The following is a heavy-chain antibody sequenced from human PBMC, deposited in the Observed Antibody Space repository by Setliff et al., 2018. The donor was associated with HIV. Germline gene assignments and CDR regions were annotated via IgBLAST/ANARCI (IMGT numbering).Heavy chain of an antibody. Sequence: GESLKISCKGSGYSFTNYWIGWVRQMPGKGLEWMGIIYPDDSTTRYSPSFQGQVTISADKSIRTAYLQWSSLKASDTALYYCARSPRDSSGWFGEGDYWGQGTLVTVSS. CDR2: IYPDDSTT. CDR1: GYSFTNYW. D-gene: IGHD6-19*01. V-gene: IGHV5-51*01. CDR3: ARSPRDSSGWFGEGDY. J-gene: IGHJ4*02.